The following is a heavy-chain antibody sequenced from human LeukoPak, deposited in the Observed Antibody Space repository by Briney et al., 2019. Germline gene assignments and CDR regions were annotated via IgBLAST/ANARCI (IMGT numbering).Heavy chain of an antibody. D-gene: IGHD2-2*01. CDR3: ARAYPLRVPAALDY. CDR1: GFTFSTYW. V-gene: IGHV3-7*01. CDR2: IKQDGSEK. J-gene: IGHJ4*02. Sequence: GGSLRLTCAASGFTFSTYWMSWVRQAPGKRLEWVANIKQDGSEKYYVDSVKGRFTISRDNAKNSLYLQMNSLRAEDTAVYYCARAYPLRVPAALDYWGQGTLVTVSS.